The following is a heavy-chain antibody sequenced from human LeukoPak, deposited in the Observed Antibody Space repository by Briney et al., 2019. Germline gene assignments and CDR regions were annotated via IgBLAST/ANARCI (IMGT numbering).Heavy chain of an antibody. Sequence: PSETLSLTCTVSGGSMNGYFWNWIRQPAGKGLEWIGRIYTSGTTSYDPSLQSRVTMSVDTSKNQFSLRLRSVTAAETAVYFCARGLFRGVRTDPYYHYYMDVWGKGTTVTVSS. V-gene: IGHV4-4*07. CDR1: GGSMNGYF. CDR3: ARGLFRGVRTDPYYHYYMDV. D-gene: IGHD2/OR15-2a*01. CDR2: IYTSGTT. J-gene: IGHJ6*03.